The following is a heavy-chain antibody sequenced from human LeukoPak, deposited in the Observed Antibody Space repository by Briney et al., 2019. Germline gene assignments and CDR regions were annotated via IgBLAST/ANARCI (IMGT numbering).Heavy chain of an antibody. J-gene: IGHJ3*02. CDR3: ARQHSYGWSDAFDI. Sequence: GESLKISCRGSGYSFTNYWIGWVRQMPGKGLEWMGIIYPGDSHTTYSPSFQGQVTISADKSISTAYLQWNSLKASDTAMYYCARQHSYGWSDAFDIWGQGTMVTVSS. V-gene: IGHV5-51*01. CDR1: GYSFTNYW. CDR2: IYPGDSHT. D-gene: IGHD5-18*01.